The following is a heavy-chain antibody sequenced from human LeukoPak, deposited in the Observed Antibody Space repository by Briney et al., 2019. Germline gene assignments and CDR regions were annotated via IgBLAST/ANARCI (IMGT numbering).Heavy chain of an antibody. CDR2: IGISGGT. Sequence: PGGSLRLSCAASGFTFSGYDMHWVRQPTGRGLEWVSSIGISGGTYYRDSVKGRSTVSREDAKNSFYLQMNSLSAEDGALYYCARGSTPGHLLPYDDWGQGTLVTVSS. V-gene: IGHV3-13*01. J-gene: IGHJ4*02. CDR1: GFTFSGYD. CDR3: ARGSTPGHLLPYDD. D-gene: IGHD2-15*01.